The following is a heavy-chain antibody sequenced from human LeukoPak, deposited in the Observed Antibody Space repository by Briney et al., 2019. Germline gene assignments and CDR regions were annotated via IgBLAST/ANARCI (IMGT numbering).Heavy chain of an antibody. D-gene: IGHD4-23*01. V-gene: IGHV4-39*07. Sequence: SETLSLTCTVSGDSNSSSSYYWGWIRQPPGKELEWIGSIYYSGSTYYNPSLNSRVTISVDTSKNQFSLKLSSVTAADTAVYYCARDYLGGNPDAFDIWGQGTMVTVSS. J-gene: IGHJ3*02. CDR3: ARDYLGGNPDAFDI. CDR2: IYYSGST. CDR1: GDSNSSSSYY.